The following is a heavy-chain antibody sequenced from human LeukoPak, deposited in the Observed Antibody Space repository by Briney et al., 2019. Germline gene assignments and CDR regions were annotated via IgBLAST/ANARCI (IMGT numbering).Heavy chain of an antibody. Sequence: ASVKVSCKASGYTFTSYGISWVRQAPGQGLECMGWISCDNGSTNYAQELQGRVTMTTDTSTSKAYMEMRSMRSDDSAVYYCAREDTRRGSRGYFDYWGQGTLVTVSS. CDR2: ISCDNGST. CDR3: AREDTRRGSRGYFDY. D-gene: IGHD2-2*01. CDR1: GYTFTSYG. J-gene: IGHJ4*02. V-gene: IGHV1-18*01.